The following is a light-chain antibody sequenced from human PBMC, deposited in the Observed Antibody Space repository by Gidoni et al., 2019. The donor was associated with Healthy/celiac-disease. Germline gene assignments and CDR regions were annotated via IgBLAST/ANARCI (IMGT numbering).Light chain of an antibody. V-gene: IGKV3D-15*01. J-gene: IGKJ5*01. Sequence: ELVITQSPATLSVSPGERATLSCRASQSVSSNLAWYQQKPGQAPRLLIYGASTRATGIPARFSGSGSGTEFTLTISSMQYEDFAVYYCQKYNNWPRDTFGQGTRLEIK. CDR3: QKYNNWPRDT. CDR1: QSVSSN. CDR2: GAS.